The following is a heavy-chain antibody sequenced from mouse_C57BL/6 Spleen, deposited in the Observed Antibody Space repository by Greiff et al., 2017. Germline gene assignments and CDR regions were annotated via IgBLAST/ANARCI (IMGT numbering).Heavy chain of an antibody. J-gene: IGHJ3*01. D-gene: IGHD2-3*01. CDR2: INPNNGGT. CDR3: ARYDGYYGGFAD. V-gene: IGHV1-26*01. CDR1: GYTFTDYY. Sequence: EVQLQQSGPELVKPGASVKISCKASGYTFTDYYMNWVKQSHGKSLEWIGDINPNNGGTSYNQKFKGKATLTVDKSSSTAYMELRSLTSEDSAVYYCARYDGYYGGFADWGQGTLVTVSA.